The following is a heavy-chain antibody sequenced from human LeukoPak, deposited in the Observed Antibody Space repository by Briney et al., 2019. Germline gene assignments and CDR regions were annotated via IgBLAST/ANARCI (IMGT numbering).Heavy chain of an antibody. CDR3: ARRAGAYSHPYDY. J-gene: IGHJ4*02. CDR2: ISSSGSTI. Sequence: GGSLRLSCAASGFTFSSYEMNWVRQAPGKGLEWVSYISSSGSTIYYADSVKGRFTISRDNAKNSLYPQMNSLRAEDTAVYSCARRAGAYSHPYDYWGQGTLVTVSS. CDR1: GFTFSSYE. V-gene: IGHV3-48*03. D-gene: IGHD4/OR15-4a*01.